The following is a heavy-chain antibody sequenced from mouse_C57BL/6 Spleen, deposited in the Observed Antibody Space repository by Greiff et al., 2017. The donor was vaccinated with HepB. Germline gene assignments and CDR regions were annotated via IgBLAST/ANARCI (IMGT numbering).Heavy chain of an antibody. CDR3: ARGPKLGTLFDY. D-gene: IGHD4-1*01. CDR1: GFTFSSYT. V-gene: IGHV5-9*01. CDR2: ISGGGGNN. J-gene: IGHJ2*01. Sequence: EVKLVESGGGLVKPGGSLKLSCAASGFTFSSYTMSWVRQTPEKRLEWVATISGGGGNNYYPDSVKGRCTISREHAKNTLYLQMSSLRSEDTALYYSARGPKLGTLFDYWGQGTTLTVSS.